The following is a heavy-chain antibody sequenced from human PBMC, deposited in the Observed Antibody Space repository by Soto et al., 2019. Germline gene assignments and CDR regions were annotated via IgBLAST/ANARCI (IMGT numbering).Heavy chain of an antibody. J-gene: IGHJ3*02. D-gene: IGHD5-12*01. Sequence: PGGSLRLSCAASGFTVSSYEMDWVRQAPGKGLEWVAYISISGGTIYYGDSVEGRFTISRDNADNSLYLQMNSLRAEDTAVYYCTKEKSVINSGYDAFDIWGRETVVTVSS. CDR1: GFTVSSYE. CDR3: TKEKSVINSGYDAFDI. CDR2: ISISGGTI. V-gene: IGHV3-48*03.